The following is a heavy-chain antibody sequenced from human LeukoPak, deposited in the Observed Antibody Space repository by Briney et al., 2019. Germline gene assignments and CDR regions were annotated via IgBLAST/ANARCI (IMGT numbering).Heavy chain of an antibody. J-gene: IGHJ1*01. Sequence: GGSLRLSCAASGFTFSVYSMIWVRQAPGKGLEGISYISRSGDTIYNADSVKGRFTISRDNAKNSLYLQMNSLRAEDTAVYFCAPVPGFWGQGTLVTVSS. CDR3: APVPGF. D-gene: IGHD2-2*01. CDR2: ISRSGDTI. V-gene: IGHV3-48*04. CDR1: GFTFSVYS.